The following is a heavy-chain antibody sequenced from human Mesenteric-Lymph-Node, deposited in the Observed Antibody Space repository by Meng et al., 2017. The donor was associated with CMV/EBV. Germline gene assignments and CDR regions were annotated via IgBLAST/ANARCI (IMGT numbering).Heavy chain of an antibody. D-gene: IGHD3-22*01. CDR2: ISSSSSYI. CDR1: GFTFSSYS. J-gene: IGHJ6*02. Sequence: GASLKISCAASGFTFSSYSMNWVRQAPGKGLEWVSSISSSSSYIYYADSVKGRFTISRDNAKNSLYLQMNSLRAEDTAVYYCARDTTYYYDSSNVYPVGYGVDVWGQGTTVTVSS. CDR3: ARDTTYYYDSSNVYPVGYGVDV. V-gene: IGHV3-21*01.